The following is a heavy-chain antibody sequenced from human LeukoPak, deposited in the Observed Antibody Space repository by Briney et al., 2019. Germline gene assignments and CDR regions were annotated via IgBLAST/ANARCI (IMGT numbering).Heavy chain of an antibody. CDR1: GFTFSNYA. CDR3: AKWGDYDVLTGYYDSDY. J-gene: IGHJ4*02. D-gene: IGHD3-9*01. CDR2: ILGSGGGT. Sequence: PGGSLRLSCAASGFTFSNYAMSWVRQAPGKGLEWVSAILGSGGGTYYADSVKGRFTISRDNSKNTLYLQMSSLRAEDTAVYYCAKWGDYDVLTGYYDSDYWGQGTLVTVSS. V-gene: IGHV3-23*01.